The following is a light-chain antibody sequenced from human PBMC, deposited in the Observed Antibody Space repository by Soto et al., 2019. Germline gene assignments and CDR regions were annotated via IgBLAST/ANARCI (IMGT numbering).Light chain of an antibody. CDR1: QSVGNN. CDR2: EAS. J-gene: IGKJ4*01. Sequence: EIVLTQSPATLSLSPGERATLSCRASQSVGNNLAWYQQKPGQAPGLLIYEASTRATGIPARLSGSGSGTYFTLTISSLEPEYFAVYYCQPHAHWPLTFGGGTKVEIK. CDR3: QPHAHWPLT. V-gene: IGKV3-11*01.